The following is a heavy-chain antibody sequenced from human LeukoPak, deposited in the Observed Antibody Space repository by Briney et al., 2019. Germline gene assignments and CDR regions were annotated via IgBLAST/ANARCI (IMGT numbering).Heavy chain of an antibody. CDR1: GYTFTVYY. J-gene: IGHJ4*02. CDR3: ARDLKGFDY. CDR2: INPNSGGT. V-gene: IGHV1-2*02. Sequence: ASVTVSFKAAGYTFTVYYMHWVRQAPGQGLEWMGWINPNSGGTNYAQKVQGRGTLTRDTSIGTAYMELSRLRSDDTAVYYCARDLKGFDYWGQGTLVTVSS.